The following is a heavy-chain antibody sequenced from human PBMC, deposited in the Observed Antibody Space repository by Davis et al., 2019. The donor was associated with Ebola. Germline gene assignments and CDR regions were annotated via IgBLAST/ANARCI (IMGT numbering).Heavy chain of an antibody. J-gene: IGHJ3*02. CDR3: ARGAYGDYIVKAFDI. V-gene: IGHV3-30*04. Sequence: RSSCAASAFTFSSYTLHCVRQAPGKGLEWVAVISYDVDNNYHADSVQGRFTISRDNSKNTQYLQMNSLGAEDTAIYYCARGAYGDYIVKAFDIWGQGTKVTVSS. CDR2: ISYDVDNN. CDR1: AFTFSSYT. D-gene: IGHD4-17*01.